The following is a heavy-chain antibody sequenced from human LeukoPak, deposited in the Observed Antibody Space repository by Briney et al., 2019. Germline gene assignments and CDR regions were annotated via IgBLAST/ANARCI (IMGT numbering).Heavy chain of an antibody. CDR3: TGHRHSFNWFDP. J-gene: IGHJ5*02. Sequence: PGRSLRLSCTASGFTFGDYTVNWVRQAPGKGLEWIGFIRSKPHGGTTEYAASVKGRFAISRDDSKSIAYLQMNTLTTEDTVVYYCTGHRHSFNWFDPWGQGTLVTVSS. D-gene: IGHD5/OR15-5a*01. CDR2: IRSKPHGGTT. V-gene: IGHV3-49*04. CDR1: GFTFGDYT.